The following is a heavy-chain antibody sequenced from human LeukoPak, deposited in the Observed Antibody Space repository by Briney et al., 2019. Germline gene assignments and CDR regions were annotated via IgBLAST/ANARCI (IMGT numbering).Heavy chain of an antibody. D-gene: IGHD1-26*01. J-gene: IGHJ4*02. CDR1: VFTLSSFC. CDR3: ARDRGYYRADY. CDR2: IKGDGSET. Sequence: GGSLRLSCAASVFTLSSFCMNWALQAPRKELEWVANIKGDGSETHYVDSVQGRFTIARDNAKNSLYLQMNSLRAEDAAVYYCARDRGYYRADYWGLGPLVTVSS. V-gene: IGHV3-7*04.